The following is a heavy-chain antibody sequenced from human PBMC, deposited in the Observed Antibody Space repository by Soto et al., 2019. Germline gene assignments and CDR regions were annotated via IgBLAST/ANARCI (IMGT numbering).Heavy chain of an antibody. V-gene: IGHV4-4*03. CDR1: MGFITNTHYW. CDR2: IHHSGGT. CDR3: AGGTDYRWVL. J-gene: IGHJ6*02. D-gene: IGHD1-26*01. Sequence: QVQLQESGPGLLDPPGPLSPTSVVPMGFITNTHYWGCWFCQPPGKGLEWIGEIHHSGGTNYNPSFRSRVTMSVDTSKTQFSLNLNSLTAADAAVYYCAGGTDYRWVLWGQGTTVIVSS.